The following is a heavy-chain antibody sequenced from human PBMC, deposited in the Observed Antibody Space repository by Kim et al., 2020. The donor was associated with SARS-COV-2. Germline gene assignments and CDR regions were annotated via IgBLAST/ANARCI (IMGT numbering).Heavy chain of an antibody. CDR1: GGSISSYY. CDR2: IYYSGST. J-gene: IGHJ4*02. D-gene: IGHD7-27*01. V-gene: IGHV4-59*13. Sequence: SETLSLTCTVSGGSISSYYWSWIRQPPGKVLEWIGYIYYSGSTNYNPSLKSRVTISVDTSKNQFSLKLSSVTAADTAVYYCARDRGWGYPDYWGQGTLVTVSS. CDR3: ARDRGWGYPDY.